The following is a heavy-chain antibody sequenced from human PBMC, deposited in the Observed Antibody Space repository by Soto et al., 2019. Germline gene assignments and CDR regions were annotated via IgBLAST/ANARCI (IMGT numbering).Heavy chain of an antibody. J-gene: IGHJ4*02. V-gene: IGHV2-5*02. CDR3: AHGSGWLSGF. CDR1: GFSLNTPSVG. D-gene: IGHD6-19*01. CDR2: IYWDDDN. Sequence: QITLKESGPTLLKPTQPLTLTCTFSGFSLNTPSVGVNWIRQPPGKALEWLALIYWDDDNHYSPSLRSRLTVPKETAQHKVVLTMTKMDPVDTATDYCAHGSGWLSGFWGQGAMVTVSS.